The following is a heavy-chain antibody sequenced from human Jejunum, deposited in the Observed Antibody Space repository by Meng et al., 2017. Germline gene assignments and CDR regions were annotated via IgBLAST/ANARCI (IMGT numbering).Heavy chain of an antibody. CDR3: ATFHLL. CDR1: GFSLSNYW. Sequence: GGSLRLSCAASGFSLSNYWMSWVRQALGKGLEGVADITDDGTKEYYEDSVKGRFTVSRDNAKNSLYLQMNSLRAEDTAVYYCATFHLLWGQGTLVTVSS. V-gene: IGHV3-7*01. CDR2: ITDDGTKE. J-gene: IGHJ4*02. D-gene: IGHD2/OR15-2a*01.